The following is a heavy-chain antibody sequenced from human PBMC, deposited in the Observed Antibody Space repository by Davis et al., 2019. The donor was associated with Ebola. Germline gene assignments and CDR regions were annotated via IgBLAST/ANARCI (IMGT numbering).Heavy chain of an antibody. D-gene: IGHD3-10*01. J-gene: IGHJ4*02. V-gene: IGHV3-11*01. CDR2: ISSSGSTI. CDR3: ARGIWFGDPGTFDY. CDR1: GFTFSNYY. Sequence: GESLKISCAASGFTFSNYYMSWIRQAPGKGLAWVSHISSSGSTIYYADSVKGRFIISRDNAKNSLYLQMNSLRAEDTAVYYCARGIWFGDPGTFDYWGQGTLVTVSS.